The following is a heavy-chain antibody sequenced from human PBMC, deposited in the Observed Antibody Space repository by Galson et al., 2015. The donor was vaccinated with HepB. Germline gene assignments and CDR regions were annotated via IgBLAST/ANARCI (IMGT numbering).Heavy chain of an antibody. Sequence: SVKVSCKASGSTFTSYDINWVRQATGQGLEWMGWMNPNSGNTGYAQKFQGRVTMTRNTSISTAYMELSSLRSEDTAVYYCARGRYCSSTSCYNGYFDYWGQGTLVTVSS. CDR3: ARGRYCSSTSCYNGYFDY. J-gene: IGHJ4*02. CDR2: MNPNSGNT. V-gene: IGHV1-8*01. D-gene: IGHD2-2*02. CDR1: GSTFTSYD.